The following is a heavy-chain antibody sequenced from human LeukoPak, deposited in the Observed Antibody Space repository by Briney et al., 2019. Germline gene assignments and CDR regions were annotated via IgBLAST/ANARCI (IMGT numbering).Heavy chain of an antibody. Sequence: GGSLTLSCAASGFTFSSYWMHWVRHATGKGLVWVSRIKSDGSTRYADSVKGRFTISRDNAKNTVSLQMNSLRAEDTGVYYCARAPSEIGGYYPEYFRHWGQGTLVTVSP. J-gene: IGHJ1*01. CDR3: ARAPSEIGGYYPEYFRH. D-gene: IGHD3-22*01. CDR2: IKSDGST. CDR1: GFTFSSYW. V-gene: IGHV3-74*01.